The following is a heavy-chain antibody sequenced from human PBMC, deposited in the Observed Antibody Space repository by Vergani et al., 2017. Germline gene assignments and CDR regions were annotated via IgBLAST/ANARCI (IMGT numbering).Heavy chain of an antibody. V-gene: IGHV3-30*18. CDR3: AKSLEYQLFRGEFDY. Sequence: QVQLVESGGGVVQPGRSLRLSCAASGFTFSSYGMHWVRQAPGKGLEWVAVISYDGSNKYYADSVKGRFTISRDNSKNTLYLQMNSLRAEDTAVYYCAKSLEYQLFRGEFDYWGQGTLVTVSS. CDR1: GFTFSSYG. J-gene: IGHJ4*02. D-gene: IGHD2-2*01. CDR2: ISYDGSNK.